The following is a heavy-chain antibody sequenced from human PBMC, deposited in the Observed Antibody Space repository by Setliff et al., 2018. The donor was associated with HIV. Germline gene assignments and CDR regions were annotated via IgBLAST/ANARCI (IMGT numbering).Heavy chain of an antibody. Sequence: SETLSLTCTVSGPSINIHYWSWIRQSPGKAFEWIGYIYSTGSTNYNPSLQSRVSISMDASKNKFSLKSEDTAVYYCARSFDILTGDLDYWGQGTLVTVSS. J-gene: IGHJ4*02. D-gene: IGHD3-9*01. CDR3: ARSFDILTGDLDY. V-gene: IGHV4-59*11. CDR2: IYSTGST. CDR1: GPSINIHY.